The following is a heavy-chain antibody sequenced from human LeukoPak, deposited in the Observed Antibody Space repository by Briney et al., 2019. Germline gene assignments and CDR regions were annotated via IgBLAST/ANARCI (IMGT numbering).Heavy chain of an antibody. V-gene: IGHV3-21*01. CDR2: ISSSSSYI. Sequence: GGSLRLSCAASGFTFSSYSMNWVRQAPGKGLEWVSSISSSSSYIYYADSVKGRFTISRDNSKNTLYLQMNSLRAEDTALYYCAREVSEGFDFWGQGTLVTVSS. CDR1: GFTFSSYS. J-gene: IGHJ4*02. CDR3: AREVSEGFDF. D-gene: IGHD3-22*01.